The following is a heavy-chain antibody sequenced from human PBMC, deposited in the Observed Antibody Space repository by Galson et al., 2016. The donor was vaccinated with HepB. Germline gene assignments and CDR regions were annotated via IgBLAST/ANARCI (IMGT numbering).Heavy chain of an antibody. CDR2: INLSADSA. CDR1: GYSFTTYF. CDR3: ARALTPRTYYDSSGSYCLAY. J-gene: IGHJ4*02. V-gene: IGHV1-46*03. D-gene: IGHD3-22*01. Sequence: KVSCKASGYSFTTYFLHWVRQAPGQGLEWMAMINLSADSATYAPKFQGRVTVTRDTSTSTAYMELTSLTSEDTAVYYCARALTPRTYYDSSGSYCLAYWGQGSLVTVSS.